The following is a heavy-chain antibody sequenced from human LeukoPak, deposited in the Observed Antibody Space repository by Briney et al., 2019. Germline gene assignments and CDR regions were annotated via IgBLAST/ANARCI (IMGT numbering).Heavy chain of an antibody. V-gene: IGHV4-34*01. J-gene: IGHJ4*02. Sequence: SETLSLTCAVYGGSFSGYYWSWIRQPPGKGLEWSGEINHSGSTNYNPSLKSRVTISVDTSKNQFSLKLSSVTAADTAVYYCARSTQGGYSSSWYRYWGQGTLVTVSS. D-gene: IGHD6-13*01. CDR3: ARSTQGGYSSSWYRY. CDR2: INHSGST. CDR1: GGSFSGYY.